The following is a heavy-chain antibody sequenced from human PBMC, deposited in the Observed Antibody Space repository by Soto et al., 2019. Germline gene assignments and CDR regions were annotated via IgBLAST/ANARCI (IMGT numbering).Heavy chain of an antibody. J-gene: IGHJ5*02. V-gene: IGHV4-59*01. D-gene: IGHD3-3*01. CDR1: GGSISSYY. Sequence: SETLSLTCTVSGGSISSYYWSWIRQPPGKGLEWIGYIYYSGSTNYNPSLKSRVTISVGTSKNQFSLKLSSVTAADTAVYYCARVSGDFWSGYSNWFDTWGQGTLVTVSS. CDR2: IYYSGST. CDR3: ARVSGDFWSGYSNWFDT.